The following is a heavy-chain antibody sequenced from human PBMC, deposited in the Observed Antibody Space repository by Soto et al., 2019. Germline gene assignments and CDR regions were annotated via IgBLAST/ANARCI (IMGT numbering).Heavy chain of an antibody. CDR1: GFTFSSYG. Sequence: QVQLVESGGGVVQPERSLRLSCAASGFTFSSYGMHWVRQAPGKGLEWVAVISYDGSNKYYADSVKGRFTISRDNSKNTLYLQMNSLRAEDTAVYYCAKGPHGGAFDIWGQGTMVTVSS. CDR3: AKGPHGGAFDI. CDR2: ISYDGSNK. V-gene: IGHV3-30*18. J-gene: IGHJ3*02.